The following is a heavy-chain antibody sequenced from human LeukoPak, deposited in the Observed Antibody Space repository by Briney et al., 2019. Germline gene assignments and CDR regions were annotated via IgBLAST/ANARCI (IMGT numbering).Heavy chain of an antibody. D-gene: IGHD3-10*01. Sequence: PSETLSLTCAVYGGSFSGYYWSRIRQPPGKGLEWIGEINHSGSTNYNPSLKSRVTISVDTSKNQFSLKLSSVTAADTAVYYCARGGYYYGSGSYYNYFDYWGQGTLVTVSS. J-gene: IGHJ4*02. V-gene: IGHV4-34*01. CDR1: GGSFSGYY. CDR2: INHSGST. CDR3: ARGGYYYGSGSYYNYFDY.